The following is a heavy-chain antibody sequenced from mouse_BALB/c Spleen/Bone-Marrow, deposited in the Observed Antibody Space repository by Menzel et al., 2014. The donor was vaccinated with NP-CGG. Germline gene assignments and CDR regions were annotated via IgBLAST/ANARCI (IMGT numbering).Heavy chain of an antibody. Sequence: VKLVESGPGLVAPSQSLSITCTVSGFSLTSFGVHWVRQPPGKGLEWLGVIWAGGSTNYNSALMPRLSISKDNSQSQVFLKMNSLQTGDSAIYYCARAGSGFFDFWGQGTTLIVSS. CDR2: IWAGGST. D-gene: IGHD3-1*01. V-gene: IGHV2-9*02. CDR3: ARAGSGFFDF. J-gene: IGHJ2*01. CDR1: GFSLTSFG.